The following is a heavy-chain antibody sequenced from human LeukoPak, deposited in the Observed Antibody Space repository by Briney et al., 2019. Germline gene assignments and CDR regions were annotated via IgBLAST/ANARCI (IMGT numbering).Heavy chain of an antibody. CDR1: GFTFSSYD. CDR3: ARAVSSGWYGD. D-gene: IGHD6-19*01. J-gene: IGHJ4*02. Sequence: GGSLRLSSAASGFTFSSYDMHWVRQATGKGLEWVSAIGPAGDTYYPGSVKGRFTISRENAKNSLYLQMNSLRAGDTAVYYCARAVSSGWYGDWGQGTLVTVSS. V-gene: IGHV3-13*01. CDR2: IGPAGDT.